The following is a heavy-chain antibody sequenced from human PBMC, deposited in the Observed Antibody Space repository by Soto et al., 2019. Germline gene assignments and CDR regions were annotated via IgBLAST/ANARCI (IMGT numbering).Heavy chain of an antibody. CDR2: IYTGGST. V-gene: IGHV4-4*07. Sequence: SETLSLTCTVSGGSISSYFWSWIRQPAGKGREWIGRIYTGGSTNYNPSLKGRVTMPVATSQNQFSLKLSSVTAADTAVYYCARGRGYCSTTSCYRWFDHCGQGTLVTVSS. CDR1: GGSISSYF. CDR3: ARGRGYCSTTSCYRWFDH. D-gene: IGHD2-2*03. J-gene: IGHJ5*02.